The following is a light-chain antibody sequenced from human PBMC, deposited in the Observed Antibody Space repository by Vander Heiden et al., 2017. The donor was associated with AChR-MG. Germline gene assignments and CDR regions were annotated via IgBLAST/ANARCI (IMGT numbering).Light chain of an antibody. Sequence: QSVLTQPPSASGTPGQRVTISCPGSSSNIGSNTVNWYQQLPGTAPKLLIYSNNQRPSAVPARFSGSKSGTSASLAISGLQAEDDADYYCAAWDDSLNGPVFGGGTKLTVL. V-gene: IGLV1-44*01. J-gene: IGLJ3*02. CDR3: AAWDDSLNGPV. CDR1: SSNIGSNT. CDR2: SNN.